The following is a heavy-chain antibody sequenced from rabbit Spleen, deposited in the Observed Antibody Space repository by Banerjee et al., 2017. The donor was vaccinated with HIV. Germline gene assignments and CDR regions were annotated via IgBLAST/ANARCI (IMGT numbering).Heavy chain of an antibody. Sequence: QSLEESGGDLVKPGASLTLTCTASGFDFSSTYYMSWVRQAPGKGLEWIGCINTGSGSTYYASWAKGRFTISKTSSTTVTLQMTSLTGADTATYFCASAGYGAVTTTTLPLWGPGTLVTVS. CDR1: GFDFSSTYY. J-gene: IGHJ4*01. V-gene: IGHV1S40*01. CDR3: ASAGYGAVTTTTLPL. CDR2: INTGSGST. D-gene: IGHD7-1*01.